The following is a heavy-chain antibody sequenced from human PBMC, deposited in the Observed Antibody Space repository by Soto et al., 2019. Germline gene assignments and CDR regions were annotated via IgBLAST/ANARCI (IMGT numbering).Heavy chain of an antibody. V-gene: IGHV3-13*05. CDR3: AREIDSNYDGMDV. CDR2: IGAARDP. D-gene: IGHD4-4*01. J-gene: IGHJ6*02. Sequence: QTGGSLRLSCATSGFTFSNFDMHWVRQVPGKGLEWVSAIGAARDPYYLDSVKGRFTISRDNSKETVYLQMNSLRAEDTGVYYGAREIDSNYDGMDVWGQGTTVTVSS. CDR1: GFTFSNFD.